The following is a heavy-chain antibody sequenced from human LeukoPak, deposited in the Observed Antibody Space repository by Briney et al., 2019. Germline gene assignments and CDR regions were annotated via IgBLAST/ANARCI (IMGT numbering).Heavy chain of an antibody. Sequence: PSETLSLTCTVSGGSISSSSYYWGWIRQPPGXXXXXXGSIYYSGSNYYNPSLKSRVTISVDTSKNQFSLKLSPVTAADTAVYYCAREDTAQNWFDPWGQGTLVTVSS. J-gene: IGHJ5*02. V-gene: IGHV4-39*02. D-gene: IGHD5-18*01. CDR3: AREDTAQNWFDP. CDR1: GGSISSSSYY. CDR2: IYYSGSN.